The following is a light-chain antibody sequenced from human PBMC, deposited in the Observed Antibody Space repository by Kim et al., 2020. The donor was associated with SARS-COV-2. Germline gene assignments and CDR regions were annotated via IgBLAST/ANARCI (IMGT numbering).Light chain of an antibody. Sequence: ASVGDRVAITCRASQDIRSYLAWYQQKPGMAPKLLIYAASTLQTGVPSRFSGSESGTEFTLTISSLQPEDFAAYYCQQLSSYPLTFGGGTKVDIK. CDR3: QQLSSYPLT. V-gene: IGKV1-9*01. CDR1: QDIRSY. J-gene: IGKJ4*01. CDR2: AAS.